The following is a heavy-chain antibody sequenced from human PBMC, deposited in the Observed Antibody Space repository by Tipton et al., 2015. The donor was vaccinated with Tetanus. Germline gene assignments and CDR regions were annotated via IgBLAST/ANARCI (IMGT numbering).Heavy chain of an antibody. D-gene: IGHD3-10*01. CDR1: GGSISSGGYY. J-gene: IGHJ5*02. Sequence: LRLSCTVSGGSISSGGYYWSWIRQHPGKGLEWIGYIYYSGSTYYNPSLKSRVTISVDTSKNQFSLKLSSVTAADTAVYYCAREGPITMVRGVLPFDPWGQGTLVTVSS. CDR3: AREGPITMVRGVLPFDP. CDR2: IYYSGST. V-gene: IGHV4-31*02.